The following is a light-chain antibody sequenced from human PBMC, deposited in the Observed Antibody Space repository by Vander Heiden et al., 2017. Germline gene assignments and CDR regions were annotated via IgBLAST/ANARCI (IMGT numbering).Light chain of an antibody. CDR1: QSVLYSSNNKNY. CDR3: QQYHSTWT. CDR2: WAS. Sequence: DIVMTQPPASLPVSLGERATINCKSSQSVLYSSNNKNYLAWYQQKPGQPPKLLIYWASTRETGVPDRFSGSGSGTDFTLTSSSLQAEDVAVYYCQQYHSTWTFGQGTKVEIK. J-gene: IGKJ1*01. V-gene: IGKV4-1*01.